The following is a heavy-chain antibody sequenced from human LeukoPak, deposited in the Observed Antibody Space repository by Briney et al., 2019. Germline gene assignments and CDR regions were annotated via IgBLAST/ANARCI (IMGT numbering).Heavy chain of an antibody. V-gene: IGHV4-34*01. CDR1: GGSFSGYY. D-gene: IGHD2-2*02. Sequence: PSETLSLTCAVYGGSFSGYYWSWIRQPPGKGLEWIGEINHSGSTNYNPSLKSRVTISVDTSKNQFSLKLSSVTAADTAVYYCARPGPRYCSSTSCYRGYYYYMDVWGKGTTVTVSS. CDR3: ARPGPRYCSSTSCYRGYYYYMDV. J-gene: IGHJ6*03. CDR2: INHSGST.